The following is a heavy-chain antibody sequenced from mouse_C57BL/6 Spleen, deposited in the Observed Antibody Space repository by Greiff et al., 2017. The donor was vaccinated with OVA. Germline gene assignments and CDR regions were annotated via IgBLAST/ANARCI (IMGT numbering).Heavy chain of an antibody. CDR3: ARELGEEVYFDY. D-gene: IGHD4-1*01. V-gene: IGHV5-4*01. Sequence: EVMLVESGGGLVKPGGSLKLSCAASGFTFSSYAMSWVRQTPEKRLEWVATISDGGSYTYYPDNVKGRFTISRDNAKNNLYLQKSHLKSEDTAMYYCARELGEEVYFDYWGQGTTLTVSS. J-gene: IGHJ2*01. CDR1: GFTFSSYA. CDR2: ISDGGSYT.